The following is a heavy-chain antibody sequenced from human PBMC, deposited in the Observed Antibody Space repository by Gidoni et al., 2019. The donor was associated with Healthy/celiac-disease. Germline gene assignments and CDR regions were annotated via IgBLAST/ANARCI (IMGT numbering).Heavy chain of an antibody. J-gene: IGHJ4*02. Sequence: QLQLQESGPGLVKPSETLSLTCTVSGGSISSSSYYWGWNRQPPGKGLEWIGSIYYSGRPYCNPALKCRFTISVDTSKNQCSLKLSSVTAADTAVYYCALGEWELLYPFDYWGQGTLVTVSS. D-gene: IGHD1-26*01. CDR3: ALGEWELLYPFDY. CDR1: GGSISSSSYY. V-gene: IGHV4-39*01. CDR2: IYYSGRP.